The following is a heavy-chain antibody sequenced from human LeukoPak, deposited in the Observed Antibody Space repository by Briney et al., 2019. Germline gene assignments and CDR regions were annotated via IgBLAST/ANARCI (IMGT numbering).Heavy chain of an antibody. J-gene: IGHJ4*02. Sequence: GGSLRLSCAASGFTFSSYWMSWVRQAPGKGLEWVANIKQDGSEKYYVDSVKGRFTISRDNAKNSLYLQMNSLRAEDTAVYYCARDKLWFGELLGLFDYWGQGTLVTVSS. CDR3: ARDKLWFGELLGLFDY. V-gene: IGHV3-7*01. D-gene: IGHD3-10*01. CDR1: GFTFSSYW. CDR2: IKQDGSEK.